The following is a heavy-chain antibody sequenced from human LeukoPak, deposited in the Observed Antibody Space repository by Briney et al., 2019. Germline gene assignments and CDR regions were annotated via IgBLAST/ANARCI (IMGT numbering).Heavy chain of an antibody. CDR3: AKDFWSGYYRMYYFDY. D-gene: IGHD3-3*01. CDR1: GFTFSSYG. J-gene: IGHJ4*02. CDR2: ISYDGSNK. Sequence: GRSLRLSCAASGFTFSSYGMHWVRQAPGKGLEWVAVISYDGSNKYYADSVKGRFTISRDNSKNTLYQQMNSLRAEDTAVYYCAKDFWSGYYRMYYFDYWGQGTLVTVSS. V-gene: IGHV3-30*18.